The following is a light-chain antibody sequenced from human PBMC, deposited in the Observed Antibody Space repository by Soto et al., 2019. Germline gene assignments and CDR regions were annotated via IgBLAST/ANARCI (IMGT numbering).Light chain of an antibody. V-gene: IGKV3-20*01. CDR2: GAS. J-gene: IGKJ1*01. CDR1: QSVSSSY. CDR3: QQYGSSAPTT. Sequence: EIVLTQSPGTLSLSPVERATLSCRASQSVSSSYLAWYQQKPGQAPRLLIYGASSRATGIPDRFSGSGSGTDFTLTISRLEPEDFAVYYCQQYGSSAPTTFGQGTKVDIK.